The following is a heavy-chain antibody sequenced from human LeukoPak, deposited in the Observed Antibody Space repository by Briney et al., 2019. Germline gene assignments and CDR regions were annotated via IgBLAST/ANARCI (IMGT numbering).Heavy chain of an antibody. V-gene: IGHV4-34*01. CDR3: ARGRTGSNSGYEPLDY. D-gene: IGHD5-12*01. Sequence: PSETLSLTCAVYGGSFSGYYWSWIRQPPGKGLEWIGEINHSGSTNYNPSLKSRVTISVDTSKNQFSPKLSSVTAADTAVYYCARGRTGSNSGYEPLDYWGQGTLVTVSS. J-gene: IGHJ4*02. CDR2: INHSGST. CDR1: GGSFSGYY.